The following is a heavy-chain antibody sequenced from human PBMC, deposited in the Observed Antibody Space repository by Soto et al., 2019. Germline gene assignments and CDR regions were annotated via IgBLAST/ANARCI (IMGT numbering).Heavy chain of an antibody. D-gene: IGHD6-25*01. CDR2: IYSSGNT. Sequence: SETLSLTCSVSGGTITGYYWTWIRQPAGKGLEWIGRIYSSGNTKYNPSLQSRVTMSLDTSNNQFSLRLTSVTAADTAVYYCARGQRFSDWFDPWGQGTLVTVSS. CDR1: GGTITGYY. J-gene: IGHJ5*02. V-gene: IGHV4-4*07. CDR3: ARGQRFSDWFDP.